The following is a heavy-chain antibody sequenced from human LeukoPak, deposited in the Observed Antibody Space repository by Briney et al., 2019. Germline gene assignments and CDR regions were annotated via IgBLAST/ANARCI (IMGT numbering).Heavy chain of an antibody. Sequence: ASVKVSCKTSGYTFSDYYFHWVRQAPGKGLEWMGGFDPEDGVTIYAQKFQGRVTMTEDTSTDTAYMEPSSLRSEDTAVYYCATGLYSGYDSDRVDYWGQGTLVTVSS. CDR3: ATGLYSGYDSDRVDY. CDR2: FDPEDGVT. CDR1: GYTFSDYY. D-gene: IGHD5-12*01. J-gene: IGHJ4*02. V-gene: IGHV1-24*01.